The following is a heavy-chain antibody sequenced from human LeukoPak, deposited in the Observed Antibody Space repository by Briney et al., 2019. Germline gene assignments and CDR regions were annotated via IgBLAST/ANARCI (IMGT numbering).Heavy chain of an antibody. J-gene: IGHJ2*01. CDR1: GYSFTSYW. CDR2: IYPGDSDT. Sequence: NSGESLKISCKGSGYSFTSYWIGWVRQMPGKGLEWMGIIYPGDSDTRYSPSFQGQVTISADKSISTAYLQWSSLKASDTAVYYCARHRVGAVAGIDWYFDLWGRGTLVTVSS. V-gene: IGHV5-51*01. CDR3: ARHRVGAVAGIDWYFDL. D-gene: IGHD6-19*01.